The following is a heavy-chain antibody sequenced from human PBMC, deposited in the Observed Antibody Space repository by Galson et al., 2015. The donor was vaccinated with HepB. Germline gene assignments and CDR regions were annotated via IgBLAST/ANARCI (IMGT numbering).Heavy chain of an antibody. Sequence: SLRLSCAASGFTFSSYGMHWARQAPGKGPEWVAVISYDGTKKYYADSVKGRFTISRDNSKNTLYLQMNSLRAEDTAVYYCAKGSATYDSSGYYIFDYWGQGTLVTVSS. J-gene: IGHJ4*02. CDR1: GFTFSSYG. CDR2: ISYDGTKK. V-gene: IGHV3-30*18. D-gene: IGHD3-22*01. CDR3: AKGSATYDSSGYYIFDY.